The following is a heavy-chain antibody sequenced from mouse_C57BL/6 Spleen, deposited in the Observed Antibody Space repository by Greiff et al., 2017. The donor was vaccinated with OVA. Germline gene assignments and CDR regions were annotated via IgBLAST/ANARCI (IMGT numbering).Heavy chain of an antibody. CDR2: FYPGDGDP. CDR3: ARFYDGNPAWFAY. V-gene: IGHV1-80*01. CDR1: GYAFSSYW. J-gene: IGHJ3*01. Sequence: VQLQQSGAELVKPGASVKISCKASGYAFSSYWMNWVKQRPGKGLEWIGQFYPGDGDPNYNGKFKGKATLTADKSSSTAYMQLSSLTSEDSAVYFCARFYDGNPAWFAYWGQGTLVTVSA. D-gene: IGHD2-3*01.